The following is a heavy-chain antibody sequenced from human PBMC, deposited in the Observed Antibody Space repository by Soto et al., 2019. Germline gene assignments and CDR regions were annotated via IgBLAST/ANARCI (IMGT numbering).Heavy chain of an antibody. J-gene: IGHJ3*02. D-gene: IGHD2-8*01. CDR1: GGSVSSGSYY. CDR3: VTNFLNDAFDI. CDR2: IYHSGST. V-gene: IGHV4-30-2*01. Sequence: LSLTCTVSGGSVSSGSYYWSWIRQPPGKGLEWIGYIYHSGSTYYNPSLKSRVTISVDRSKNQFSLKLSSVTAADTAVYYCVTNFLNDAFDIWGQGTMVTVS.